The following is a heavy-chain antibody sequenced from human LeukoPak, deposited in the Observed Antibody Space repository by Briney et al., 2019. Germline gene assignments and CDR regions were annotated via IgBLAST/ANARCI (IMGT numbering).Heavy chain of an antibody. D-gene: IGHD2-2*01. CDR1: GFTFSGSA. CDR3: TGRGSCSSTSCPDLYYYYYMDV. Sequence: GGSLRLSCAASGFTFSGSAMHWVRQASGKGLEWVGRIRSKANSYATAYAASVKGRFTISRDDSKNTAYLQMNSLKTEDTAVYYCTGRGSCSSTSCPDLYYYYYMDVWGKGTTVTVSS. CDR2: IRSKANSYAT. J-gene: IGHJ6*03. V-gene: IGHV3-73*01.